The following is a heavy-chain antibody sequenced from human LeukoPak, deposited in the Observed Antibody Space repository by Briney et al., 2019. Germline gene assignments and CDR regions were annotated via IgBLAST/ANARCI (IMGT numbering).Heavy chain of an antibody. CDR1: GFTFSSYA. V-gene: IGHV3-23*01. CDR3: TTDSEYDSSGYYYGDY. Sequence: GGSLRLSCAASGFTFSSYAMSWVRQAPGKGLEWVSAISGSVGSTYYADSVKGRFTISRDNSKNTLYLQMNSLRAEDTAVYYCTTDSEYDSSGYYYGDYWGQGTLVTVSS. CDR2: ISGSVGST. D-gene: IGHD3-22*01. J-gene: IGHJ4*02.